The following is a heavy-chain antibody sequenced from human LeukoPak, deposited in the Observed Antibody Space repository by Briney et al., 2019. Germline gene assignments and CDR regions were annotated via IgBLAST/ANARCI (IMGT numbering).Heavy chain of an antibody. D-gene: IGHD3-10*01. CDR3: ARIGRGTYYTHFDY. Sequence: HSETLSLTCTVSGGSISSSNYYWGWIRQPPGKGLEWIGSMYYTGTTYYKPSLKSRVTISEDTSKNQFSLKLSSVTAADTAVYYCARIGRGTYYTHFDYWGQGTLVTVSS. J-gene: IGHJ4*02. CDR2: MYYTGTT. V-gene: IGHV4-39*01. CDR1: GGSISSSNYY.